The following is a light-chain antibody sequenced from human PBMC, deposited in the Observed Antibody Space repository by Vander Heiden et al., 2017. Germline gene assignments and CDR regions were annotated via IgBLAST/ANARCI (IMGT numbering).Light chain of an antibody. V-gene: IGKV3-20*01. CDR3: QQYGGSPDT. CDR2: GAS. CDR1: QSVSSSY. Sequence: EIVLTPSPGTLSLSPGERATLSCRASQSVSSSYLAWYQQKPGQAPRLLIYGASTRATGIPDRFSGSGSGTDFTLTISRLEPEDFAVYFCQQYGGSPDTFGQGTKLEIK. J-gene: IGKJ2*01.